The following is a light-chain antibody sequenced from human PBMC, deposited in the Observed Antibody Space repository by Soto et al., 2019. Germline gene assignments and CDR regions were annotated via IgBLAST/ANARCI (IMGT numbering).Light chain of an antibody. V-gene: IGLV2-23*02. J-gene: IGLJ1*01. Sequence: QSALAQPASVSGSPGQSITISCTGTSSNVGNFNVVSWYQQHPGKAPKVIIYDVSERPSGVSHRFSGSKSGNTASLTISGLQAKDEADYYCCSYAGSGTNVFGTGTRSPS. CDR2: DVS. CDR1: SSNVGNFNV. CDR3: CSYAGSGTNV.